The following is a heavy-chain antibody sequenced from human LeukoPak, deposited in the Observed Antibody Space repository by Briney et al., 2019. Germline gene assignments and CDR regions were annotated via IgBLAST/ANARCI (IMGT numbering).Heavy chain of an antibody. CDR2: ISYDGSNE. V-gene: IGHV3-30-3*01. J-gene: IGHJ4*02. Sequence: GRSLRLSCAASGFTFSGYAMHWVRQAPGKGLEWVAVISYDGSNEYYADSVKGRFTISRDNSKNTLYLQMNSLSVEDTAVYYCARAGRVDYWGQGTLVTVSS. CDR1: GFTFSGYA. D-gene: IGHD1-26*01. CDR3: ARAGRVDY.